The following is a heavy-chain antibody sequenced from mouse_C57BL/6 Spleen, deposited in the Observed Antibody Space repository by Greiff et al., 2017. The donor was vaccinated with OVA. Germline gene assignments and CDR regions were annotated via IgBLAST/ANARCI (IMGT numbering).Heavy chain of an antibody. CDR3: GRGYYYGSSSAWFAY. J-gene: IGHJ3*01. CDR2: ILPGSGST. Sequence: VNVVESGAELMKPGASVKLSCKATGYTFTGYWIEWVKQRPGHGLEWIGEILPGSGSTNYNEKFKGKATFTADTSSNTAYMQLSSLTTEDSAIYYCGRGYYYGSSSAWFAYWGQGTLVTVSA. D-gene: IGHD1-1*01. CDR1: GYTFTGYW. V-gene: IGHV1-9*01.